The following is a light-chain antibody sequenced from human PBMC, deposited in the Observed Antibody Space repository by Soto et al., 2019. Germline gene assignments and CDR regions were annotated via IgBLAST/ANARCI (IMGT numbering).Light chain of an antibody. CDR3: QQSYSVTT. CDR2: AAS. CDR1: QSITSN. Sequence: DIQMTQSPSSLSASVGDRVTITCRASQSITSNLNWYQQKPGKAPKLLIYAASTLQSGVTSRFSATGSGTDFTLTITSLQPEDFATYYCQQSYSVTTFGQGTKLEIK. J-gene: IGKJ2*01. V-gene: IGKV1-39*01.